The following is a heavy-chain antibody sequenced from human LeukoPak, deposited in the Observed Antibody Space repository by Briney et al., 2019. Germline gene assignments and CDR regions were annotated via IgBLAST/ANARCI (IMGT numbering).Heavy chain of an antibody. D-gene: IGHD3-22*01. J-gene: IGHJ4*02. Sequence: GGSLRHSCAASGFTFSSYAMHWVRQAPGKGLEWVSAISGSGGSTYYADSVKGRFTISRDNSKNTLYLQMNSLRAEDTAVYYCARLPPPYYYDSSGYIPPDYWGQGTLVTVSS. CDR2: ISGSGGST. CDR3: ARLPPPYYYDSSGYIPPDY. V-gene: IGHV3-23*01. CDR1: GFTFSSYA.